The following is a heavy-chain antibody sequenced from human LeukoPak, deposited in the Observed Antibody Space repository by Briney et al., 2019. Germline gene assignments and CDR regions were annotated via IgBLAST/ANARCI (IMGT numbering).Heavy chain of an antibody. CDR3: ARAGSGWFYFDY. V-gene: IGHV6-1*01. CDR1: GDTVSSNSAA. CDR2: TYYRTKWYN. Sequence: SQTLSLTCAVSGDTVSSNSAAWNWLRQSTSRGLEWLGRTYYRTKWYNDYAVSVKSLITINPDTSKNQFSLQLNSVSPEDTAVYYCARAGSGWFYFDYWGQGTLVTVSS. J-gene: IGHJ4*02. D-gene: IGHD6-19*01.